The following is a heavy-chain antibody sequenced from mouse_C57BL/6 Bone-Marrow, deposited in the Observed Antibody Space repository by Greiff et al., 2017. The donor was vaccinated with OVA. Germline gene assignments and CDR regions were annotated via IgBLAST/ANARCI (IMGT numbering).Heavy chain of an antibody. V-gene: IGHV1-81*01. CDR2: IYPRSGNT. CDR1: GYTFTSYG. CDR3: TRSGYGYYYCDY. D-gene: IGHD2-2*01. J-gene: IGHJ2*01. Sequence: QVQLQQSGAELARPGASVKLSCKASGYTFTSYGISWVKQRTGQGLEWIGEIYPRSGNTYYNEKFKGKATLTADKSSSTAYMELRSLTSEDSAVYFCTRSGYGYYYCDYWGQGTTLTVSS.